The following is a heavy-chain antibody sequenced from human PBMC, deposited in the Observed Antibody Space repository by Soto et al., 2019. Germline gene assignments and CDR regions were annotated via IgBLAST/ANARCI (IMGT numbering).Heavy chain of an antibody. CDR2: ISGSGGST. CDR1: GFTFSIFA. Sequence: TGGSPRLSCAASGFTFSIFAMSWVRQSPGKGLEWVSTISGSGGSTYYADAVKGRFTISRDNSMGTLYLQMKSLRVEDTVIYYCAKEVSLGSTVDLGYWGQGALVTVSS. D-gene: IGHD7-27*01. V-gene: IGHV3-23*01. J-gene: IGHJ4*02. CDR3: AKEVSLGSTVDLGY.